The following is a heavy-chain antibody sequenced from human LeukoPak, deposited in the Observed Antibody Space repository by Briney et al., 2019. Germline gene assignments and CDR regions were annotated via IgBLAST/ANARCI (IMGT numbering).Heavy chain of an antibody. CDR1: GYSFTNYW. CDR2: TYPGDSDT. Sequence: GESLKIPCKGSGYSFTNYWIAWVRQMPGKGLEWMGITYPGDSDTRYSPSFQGQVTISADKSISTAYLQWSSLEASDAAMYYCARHQGSNYGLDVWGQGTTVTVSS. D-gene: IGHD6-13*01. V-gene: IGHV5-51*01. J-gene: IGHJ6*02. CDR3: ARHQGSNYGLDV.